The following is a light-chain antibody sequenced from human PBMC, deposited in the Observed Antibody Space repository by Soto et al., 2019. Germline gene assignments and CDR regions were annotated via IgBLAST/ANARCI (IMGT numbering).Light chain of an antibody. CDR1: QSISSY. J-gene: IGKJ2*01. CDR2: AAS. Sequence: DIQMTQSPSSLSASVGDRVTITGRASQSISSYLNWYQQKPGKAPKLLIYAASSLQSGVPSRFSGSGSGTDFTLTISSLQPEDFATYYCQQSYSTPVFGQGTKLEIK. V-gene: IGKV1-39*01. CDR3: QQSYSTPV.